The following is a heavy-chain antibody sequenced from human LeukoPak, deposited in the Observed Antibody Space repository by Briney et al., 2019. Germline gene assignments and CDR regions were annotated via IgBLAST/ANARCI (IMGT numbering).Heavy chain of an antibody. V-gene: IGHV3-30-3*01. J-gene: IGHJ5*02. CDR2: ISYDGSNK. D-gene: IGHD6-6*01. Sequence: GGSLRLSCAASGFTFSSYAMHWVRQAPGKGLEWVAVISYDGSNKYYADSVKGRFTISGDNSKNTLYLQMNSLRAEDTAVYYCARGIAAHTPWFDPWGQGTLVTVSS. CDR3: ARGIAAHTPWFDP. CDR1: GFTFSSYA.